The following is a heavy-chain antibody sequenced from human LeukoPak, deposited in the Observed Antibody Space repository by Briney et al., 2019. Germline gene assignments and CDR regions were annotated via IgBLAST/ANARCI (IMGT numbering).Heavy chain of an antibody. V-gene: IGHV3-23*01. Sequence: GGSLRLSCAASGFTFRSHAMSWVRQAPGKGLEWVSGLIENGATTYYADSVKGRFSISRDNSMNTVYLQMSNLRAEDTAVYYCVKDYRVGSSPAFGDFWGQGTLVTVSS. CDR1: GFTFRSHA. CDR3: VKDYRVGSSPAFGDF. D-gene: IGHD1-26*01. CDR2: LIENGATT. J-gene: IGHJ4*02.